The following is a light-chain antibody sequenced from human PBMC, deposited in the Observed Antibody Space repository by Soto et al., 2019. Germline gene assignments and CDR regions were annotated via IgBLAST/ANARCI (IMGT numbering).Light chain of an antibody. V-gene: IGKV3-20*01. J-gene: IGKJ4*01. CDR2: GAS. CDR1: QSVSSSY. Sequence: EIVLTQSPGTLSLSPGERATLSCRASQSVSSSYLAWYQQKPGQAPRLLIYGASSRATGIPDRFSGSGSGTDFTLTISRLEPEDSAVYYCQQYSSAALTFGGGTKVEIK. CDR3: QQYSSAALT.